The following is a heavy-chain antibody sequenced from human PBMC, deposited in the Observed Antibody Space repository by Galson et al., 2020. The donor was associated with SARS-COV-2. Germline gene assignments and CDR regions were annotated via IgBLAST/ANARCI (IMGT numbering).Heavy chain of an antibody. D-gene: IGHD2-21*01. Sequence: SVKVSCKASGGTSGGTFRNYAINWVRQAPGQGPECMGGISPIFGTPKLAQKFQGRVTISADESTSTGYMELSSLTSEDTAVYYCARSYCGGDCYSPFDDWGQGTLVTVSS. CDR1: GGTSGGTFRNYA. CDR2: ISPIFGTP. V-gene: IGHV1-69*13. J-gene: IGHJ4*02. CDR3: ARSYCGGDCYSPFDD.